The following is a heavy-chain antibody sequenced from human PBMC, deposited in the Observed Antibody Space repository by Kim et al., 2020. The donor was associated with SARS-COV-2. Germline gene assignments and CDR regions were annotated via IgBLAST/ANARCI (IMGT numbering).Heavy chain of an antibody. J-gene: IGHJ6*02. CDR3: ARTVAGSYRHYHYGLDV. D-gene: IGHD6-19*01. Sequence: ASVKVSCKASGDTLTDSLIHWVRQAPGQWLQWMGWINPDSGDTSFAPKFQGRVTMTRDTSISTVYMELSEVRSDDTAVYYCARTVAGSYRHYHYGLDVWG. CDR1: GDTLTDSL. V-gene: IGHV1-2*02. CDR2: INPDSGDT.